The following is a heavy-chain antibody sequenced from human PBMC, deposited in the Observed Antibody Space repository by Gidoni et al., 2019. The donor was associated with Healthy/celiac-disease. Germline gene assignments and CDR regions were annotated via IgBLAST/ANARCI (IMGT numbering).Heavy chain of an antibody. Sequence: TAVKGSCKASGGTFSIYTLSWGRQGPGQGLEWMGRIIPILGIANDAQKFQGRVTITADKSTSTAYMALSILRSEDTAVYYCARVQQLGYYFDYWGQGTLVTVSS. CDR3: ARVQQLGYYFDY. D-gene: IGHD6-13*01. CDR1: GGTFSIYT. V-gene: IGHV1-69*02. CDR2: IIPILGIA. J-gene: IGHJ4*02.